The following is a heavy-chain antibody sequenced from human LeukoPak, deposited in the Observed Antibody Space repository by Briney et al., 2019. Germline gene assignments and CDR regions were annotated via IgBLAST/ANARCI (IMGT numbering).Heavy chain of an antibody. D-gene: IGHD3-10*01. CDR1: GFTFSSYA. CDR3: AKHMVRGVNFDY. CDR2: ISGCGGST. V-gene: IGHV3-23*01. Sequence: GGSLRLSCAASGFTFSSYAMSWVRQAPGKGLEWVSAISGCGGSTYYADSVKGRFTISRDNSKNTLYLQMNSLRAEDTAVYYCAKHMVRGVNFDYWGQGTLVTVSS. J-gene: IGHJ4*02.